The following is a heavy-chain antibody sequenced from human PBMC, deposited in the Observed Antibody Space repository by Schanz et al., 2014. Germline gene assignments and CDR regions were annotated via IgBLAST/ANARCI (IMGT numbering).Heavy chain of an antibody. Sequence: QVQLVHSGAEVKKPGSSMKVSCKASGGTFSTYPINWFRQAPGQGLEWMGRIIPIHGIVNYAQRFQDRVRITADKSTSTAYMELSSLRSDDTAVYYCARGGGPEDVFDIWGQGTILTVSS. V-gene: IGHV1-69*04. CDR3: ARGGGPEDVFDI. D-gene: IGHD5-12*01. CDR2: IIPIHGIV. J-gene: IGHJ3*02. CDR1: GGTFSTYP.